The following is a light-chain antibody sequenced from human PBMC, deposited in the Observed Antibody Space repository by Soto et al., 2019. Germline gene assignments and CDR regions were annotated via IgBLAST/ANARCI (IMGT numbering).Light chain of an antibody. CDR2: GAS. V-gene: IGKV3D-20*02. CDR1: QSVSSNY. J-gene: IGKJ1*01. CDR3: QQRSNWPQT. Sequence: EIVLTQSPGTLSLSPVERATLSCMASQSVSSNYLAWYQQKPGRAPRLLIYGASSRDTGIPDRFSGSGSGTDFTLTISSLEPEDFAVYYCQQRSNWPQTFGQGTKVDIK.